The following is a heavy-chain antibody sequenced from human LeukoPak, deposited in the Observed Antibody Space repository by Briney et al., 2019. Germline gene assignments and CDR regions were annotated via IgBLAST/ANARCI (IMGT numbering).Heavy chain of an antibody. J-gene: IGHJ4*02. Sequence: SETLSLTCTVSGGSISSYYWSWIRQPPGKGLEWIGYIYYSGSTNYNPSLKSRVTISVDTSKNQFSLKLSSVTAADTAVYYCAKDLSGGSQYYFDYWGQGTLVTVSS. CDR3: AKDLSGGSQYYFDY. D-gene: IGHD2-15*01. CDR1: GGSISSYY. V-gene: IGHV4-59*01. CDR2: IYYSGST.